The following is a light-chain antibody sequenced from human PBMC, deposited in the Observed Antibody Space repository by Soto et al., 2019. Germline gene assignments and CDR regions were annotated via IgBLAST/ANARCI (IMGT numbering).Light chain of an antibody. CDR3: QQRSSWPIT. CDR2: DAS. Sequence: EIVMTQSPATLSVSPGDGATLWFRASQSVTTSLAWYQQKTGQPPRLLINDASRRATGIPDRFSGSGSGADFTLTISSLEPEDFAVYYCQQRSSWPITFGQGTRLEIK. CDR1: QSVTTS. V-gene: IGKV3-11*01. J-gene: IGKJ5*01.